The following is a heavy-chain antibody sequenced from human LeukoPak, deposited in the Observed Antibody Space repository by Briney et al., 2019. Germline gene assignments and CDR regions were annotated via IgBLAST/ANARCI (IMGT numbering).Heavy chain of an antibody. CDR3: ARNPWGSGSDY. Sequence: SETLSLTCAVYGGSFSGYYWSWIRQPPGKGLEWIGEVNHSGTTKYNPSLESRITISTDTSKNQFSLKLNSVTAADTAVYYCARNPWGSGSDYWGQGTLVTVSS. CDR2: VNHSGTT. D-gene: IGHD6-19*01. J-gene: IGHJ4*02. V-gene: IGHV4-34*01. CDR1: GGSFSGYY.